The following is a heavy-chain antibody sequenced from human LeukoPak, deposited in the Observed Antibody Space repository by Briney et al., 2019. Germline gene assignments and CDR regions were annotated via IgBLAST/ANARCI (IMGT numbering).Heavy chain of an antibody. CDR1: GGSISSYY. CDR3: ARLYDFWSGYYLDY. V-gene: IGHV4-59*01. Sequence: PSETLSLTCTVSGGSISSYYWSWIRQPPGKGLEWIGYIYYSGSTNYNPSLKSRVTISVDTSKNQFSLKLSSVTAADTAVYYCARLYDFWSGYYLDYWGQGTLVTVSS. CDR2: IYYSGST. J-gene: IGHJ4*02. D-gene: IGHD3-3*01.